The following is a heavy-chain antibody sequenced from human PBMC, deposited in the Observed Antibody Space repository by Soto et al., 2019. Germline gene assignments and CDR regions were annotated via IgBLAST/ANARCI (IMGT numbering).Heavy chain of an antibody. CDR3: ARVSRELLDI. CDR2: IYYSGST. J-gene: IGHJ3*02. D-gene: IGHD1-7*01. CDR1: GGSVSSGSYY. V-gene: IGHV4-61*01. Sequence: TXETLSLTCTVSGGSVSSGSYYWSWIRQPPGKGLEWIGYIYYSGSTNYNPSLKSRVTISVDTSKNQFSLKLSSVTAADTAVYYCARVSRELLDIWGQGTMVTVS.